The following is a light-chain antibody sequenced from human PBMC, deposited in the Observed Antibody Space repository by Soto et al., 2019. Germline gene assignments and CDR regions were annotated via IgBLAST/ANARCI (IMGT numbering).Light chain of an antibody. V-gene: IGLV4-69*01. CDR3: QTWGTGIHVV. Sequence: QLVLAQSPSASASLGASVKLTCTLSSGHSSYAIAWHQQQPEKGPRYLMKLNSDGSHSKGDGIPDRFSGSSSGAERYLTISNLQSEDEADYYCQTWGTGIHVVFGGGTKLT. CDR1: SGHSSYA. J-gene: IGLJ2*01. CDR2: LNSDGSH.